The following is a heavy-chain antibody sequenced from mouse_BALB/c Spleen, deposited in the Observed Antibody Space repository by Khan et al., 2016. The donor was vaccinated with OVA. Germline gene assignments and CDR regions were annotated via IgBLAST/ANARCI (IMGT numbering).Heavy chain of an antibody. CDR1: GFTFSDYY. D-gene: IGHD2-13*01. V-gene: IGHV5-4*02. CDR2: ISDGGSYT. Sequence: EVELVESGGGLVKPGGSLKLSCAASGFTFSDYYMYWVRQTPEKRLEWVATISDGGSYTYYPDSVSGRFTISRDDAKNNLYLQMNSLKSEDTAMYNCARGYYGDPFADWGQGTLVTVSA. J-gene: IGHJ3*01. CDR3: ARGYYGDPFAD.